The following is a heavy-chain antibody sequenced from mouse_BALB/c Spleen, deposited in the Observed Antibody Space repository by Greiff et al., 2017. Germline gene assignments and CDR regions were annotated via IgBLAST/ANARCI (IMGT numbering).Heavy chain of an antibody. J-gene: IGHJ3*01. D-gene: IGHD2-14*01. Sequence: VQLQQSGAELARPGASVKMSCKASGYTFTSYTMHWVNQRPGQGLEWIGYINPSSGYTNYNEKFKDKATLTADKSSSTAYMQLSSLTSEDSAVYYCARQYDGAWFAYWGQGTLVTVSA. CDR3: ARQYDGAWFAY. CDR1: GYTFTSYT. CDR2: INPSSGYT. V-gene: IGHV1-4*01.